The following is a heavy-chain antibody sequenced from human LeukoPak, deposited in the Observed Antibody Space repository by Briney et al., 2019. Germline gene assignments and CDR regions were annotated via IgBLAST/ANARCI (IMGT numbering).Heavy chain of an antibody. D-gene: IGHD2-15*01. CDR3: ASPYCSGGSCYSGMGDY. Sequence: SETLSLTCTVSGGSISSSCYYWGWIRQPPGKGLEWNGRIYYSGSTNYNPSRKSRVTISVDTSKNQFSLKLSSVTAADTAVYYCASPYCSGGSCYSGMGDYWGQGTLVTVSS. J-gene: IGHJ4*02. V-gene: IGHV4-39*01. CDR1: GGSISSSCYY. CDR2: IYYSGST.